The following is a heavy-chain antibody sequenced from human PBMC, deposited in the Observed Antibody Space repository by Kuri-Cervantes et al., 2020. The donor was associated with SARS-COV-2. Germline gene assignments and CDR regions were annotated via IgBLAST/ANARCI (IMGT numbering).Heavy chain of an antibody. CDR3: ARDFRSATGPDY. V-gene: IGHV3-23*01. D-gene: IGHD4-17*01. J-gene: IGHJ4*02. Sequence: GGSLRLSCEVSGFLFSASAIHWVRQAPGKGLEWVSVINDRGVGTYYADSVKGRFTISRDNSKNTLHLQMNSLRSEDTAVYYCARDFRSATGPDYWGQGTRVTVSS. CDR1: GFLFSASA. CDR2: INDRGVGT.